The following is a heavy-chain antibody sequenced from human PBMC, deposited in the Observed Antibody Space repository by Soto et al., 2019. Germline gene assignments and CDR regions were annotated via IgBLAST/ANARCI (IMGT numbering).Heavy chain of an antibody. CDR2: IYYSGST. CDR3: ARDTTIGGQLAFDY. J-gene: IGHJ4*02. D-gene: IGHD3-10*01. CDR1: GGSISSYY. V-gene: IGHV4-59*01. Sequence: PSETLSLTCTVSGGSISSYYWSWIRQPPGKGLEWIGYIYYSGSTNYNPSLKSRVTISVDTSKNQFSLKLSSVTAADTAVYYCARDTTIGGQLAFDYWGQGTLVTVSS.